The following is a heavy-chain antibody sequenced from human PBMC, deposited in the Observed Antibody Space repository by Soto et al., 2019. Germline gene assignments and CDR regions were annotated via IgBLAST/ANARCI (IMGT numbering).Heavy chain of an antibody. V-gene: IGHV3-74*01. CDR1: GFTFSSYW. CDR3: AREGRYDFWSGYYRYYYYYMDV. Sequence: GGSLRLSCAASGFTFSSYWMHWVRQAPGKGLVWVSRINSDGSSTSYADSVKGRFTISRDNAKNTLYLQMNSLRAEDTAVYYCAREGRYDFWSGYYRYYYYYMDVWGKGTTVTVSS. J-gene: IGHJ6*03. D-gene: IGHD3-3*01. CDR2: INSDGSST.